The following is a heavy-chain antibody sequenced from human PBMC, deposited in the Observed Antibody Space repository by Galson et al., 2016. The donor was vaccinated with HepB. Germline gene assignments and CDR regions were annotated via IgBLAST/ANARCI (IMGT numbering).Heavy chain of an antibody. J-gene: IGHJ3*01. V-gene: IGHV3-23*01. D-gene: IGHD6-13*01. CDR2: ITGSGGST. CDR3: AKPTDARGFIAPLGTGTFDF. Sequence: SLRLSCAASGFTFSNYAMNWVRQAPGKGLEWVSGITGSGGSTFYADSVKGRFTVSRDNSKNTVHLQMNSLRAEDTAVYYCAKPTDARGFIAPLGTGTFDFWGQGTMVSVSS. CDR1: GFTFSNYA.